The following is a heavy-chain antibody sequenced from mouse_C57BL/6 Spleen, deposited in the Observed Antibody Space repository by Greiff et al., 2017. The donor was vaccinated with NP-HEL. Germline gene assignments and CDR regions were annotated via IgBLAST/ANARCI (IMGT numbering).Heavy chain of an antibody. CDR2: IDPETGGT. V-gene: IGHV1-15*01. CDR3: TGFTTVVASGDD. CDR1: GYTFTDYE. J-gene: IGHJ2*01. Sequence: VQLQESGAELVRPGASVTLSCKASGYTFTDYEMHWVKQTPVHGLEWIGAIDPETGGTAYTQKFKGKAILTADKSSSTAYMELRSLTSEDSAVDYCTGFTTVVASGDDWGKGTTLTVSS. D-gene: IGHD1-1*01.